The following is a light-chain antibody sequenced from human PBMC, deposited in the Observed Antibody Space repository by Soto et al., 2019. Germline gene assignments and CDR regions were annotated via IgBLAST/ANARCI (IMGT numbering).Light chain of an antibody. J-gene: IGKJ3*01. CDR1: QGISRW. CDR3: QQYDNLPGFT. Sequence: DIQMTQSPSSVSASVGDRVTITCRASQGISRWLAWYQQKPGKAPKLLIYDASNLKTGDPSRFSGSGSGTEFAFTTRSLQPEDIATYYCQQYDNLPGFTFGPGTKVHIK. V-gene: IGKV1-33*01. CDR2: DAS.